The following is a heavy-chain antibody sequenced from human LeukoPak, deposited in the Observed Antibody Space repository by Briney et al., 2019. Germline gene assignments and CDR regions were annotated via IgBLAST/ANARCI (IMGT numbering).Heavy chain of an antibody. D-gene: IGHD6-6*01. J-gene: IGHJ5*02. CDR1: GYTFTTYD. CDR3: ARPYSSSSADWFDP. Sequence: ASVKVSCKASGYTFTTYDINWVRQATGQGLEWMGWMNPNSGNTGYAQKFQGRVTMTRNTSISTAYMELSSLRSEDTAVYYCARPYSSSSADWFDPWGQGTLVTASS. V-gene: IGHV1-8*01. CDR2: MNPNSGNT.